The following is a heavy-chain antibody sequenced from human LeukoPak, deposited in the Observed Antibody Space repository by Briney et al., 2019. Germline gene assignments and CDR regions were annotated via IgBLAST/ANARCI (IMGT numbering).Heavy chain of an antibody. CDR1: GFTFSSYS. V-gene: IGHV3-21*01. J-gene: IGHJ3*02. Sequence: GGSLRLSCAASGFTFSSYSMNWVRQAPGKGLEWVSSISSSSSYIYYADPVKGRFTISRDNAKNSLYLQMNSLRAEDTAVYYCARDIPELNDAFDIWGQGTMVTVSS. CDR3: ARDIPELNDAFDI. CDR2: ISSSSSYI. D-gene: IGHD1-1*01.